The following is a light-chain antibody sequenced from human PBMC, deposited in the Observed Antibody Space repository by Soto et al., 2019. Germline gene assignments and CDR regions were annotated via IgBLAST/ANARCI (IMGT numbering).Light chain of an antibody. CDR3: QQYYSSPYS. V-gene: IGKV4-1*01. Sequence: DTVMTQSPDSLAVSLGERATINCKSSQSVLYSSNNKNYLAWYQQKPGQPPKLLIYWAATRESGVPDRFSGSGSGTDFTLTISNLQAEDVAVYYCQQYYSSPYSFGQGTKLEIK. J-gene: IGKJ2*03. CDR1: QSVLYSSNNKNY. CDR2: WAA.